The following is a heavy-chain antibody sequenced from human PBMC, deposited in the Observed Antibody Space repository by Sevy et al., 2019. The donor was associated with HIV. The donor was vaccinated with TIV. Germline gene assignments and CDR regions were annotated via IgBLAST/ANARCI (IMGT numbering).Heavy chain of an antibody. J-gene: IGHJ4*02. CDR3: AREDSSGYYSLDY. CDR2: IWYDGSNK. V-gene: IGHV3-33*01. CDR1: GLTFSNYG. Sequence: GGSLRLSCAASGLTFSNYGMHWVRQAPGKGLEWVAIIWYDGSNKYYADSVKGRFIISRDSSENTVYLQMTSLRAEDTAVYYCAREDSSGYYSLDYWGQRTLVTVSS. D-gene: IGHD3-22*01.